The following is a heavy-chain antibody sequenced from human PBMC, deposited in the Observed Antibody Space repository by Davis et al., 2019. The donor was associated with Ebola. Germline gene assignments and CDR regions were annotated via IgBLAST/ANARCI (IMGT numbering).Heavy chain of an antibody. V-gene: IGHV3-30*14. D-gene: IGHD4-17*01. CDR2: ISYDGSNK. CDR3: AAEMTTVTLFYYYGMDV. CDR1: GFTFSSYA. J-gene: IGHJ6*02. Sequence: GGSLRLSCAASGFTFSSYAMHWVRQAPGKGLEWVAVISYDGSNKYCADSVTGRFTIPRDNSKNTLYLQMNSLRAEDTAVYYCAAEMTTVTLFYYYGMDVWGRGTTVTVSS.